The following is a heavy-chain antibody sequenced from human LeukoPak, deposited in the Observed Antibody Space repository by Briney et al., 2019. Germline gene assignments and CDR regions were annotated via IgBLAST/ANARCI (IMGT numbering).Heavy chain of an antibody. Sequence: PGGSLRLSCAASGFTFSSYWMHWVRQAPGKGLGWVSRINSDGSSTSYADSVKGRFTISRDNAKNKLYLQMNSLRAEDTAVYYCARGLYTSLAAFDIWGQGTMVTVSS. CDR2: INSDGSST. D-gene: IGHD2-2*01. CDR3: ARGLYTSLAAFDI. J-gene: IGHJ3*02. V-gene: IGHV3-74*01. CDR1: GFTFSSYW.